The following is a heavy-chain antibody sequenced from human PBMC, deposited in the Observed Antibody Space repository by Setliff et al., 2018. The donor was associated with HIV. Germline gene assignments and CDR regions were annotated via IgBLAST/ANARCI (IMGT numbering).Heavy chain of an antibody. V-gene: IGHV4-59*08. CDR2: IYYSGST. D-gene: IGHD1-26*01. Sequence: SETLSLTCTVSGGSISFYHWSWIRQSPGKGLEWIGYIYYSGSTSYNPSLKSRLTMSVDTSKNQFSLKLSSVTAADTAVYYCAGPGGALGTWGQGILVT. CDR1: GGSISFYH. CDR3: AGPGGALGT. J-gene: IGHJ5*02.